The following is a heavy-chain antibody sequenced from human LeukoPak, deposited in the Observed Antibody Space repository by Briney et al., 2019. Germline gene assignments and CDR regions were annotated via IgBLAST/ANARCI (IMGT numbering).Heavy chain of an antibody. D-gene: IGHD3-22*01. Sequence: KAGGALRLSCAASGFTFSDYYMSWIRQAPGKGLEWVSCISSSGSTIYYADSVKGRFTISRDNAKNSLYLQMNSLRAEDTAVYYCARDRYYDSSGYYGPWGQGTLVTVSS. CDR2: ISSSGSTI. CDR1: GFTFSDYY. CDR3: ARDRYYDSSGYYGP. V-gene: IGHV3-11*01. J-gene: IGHJ5*02.